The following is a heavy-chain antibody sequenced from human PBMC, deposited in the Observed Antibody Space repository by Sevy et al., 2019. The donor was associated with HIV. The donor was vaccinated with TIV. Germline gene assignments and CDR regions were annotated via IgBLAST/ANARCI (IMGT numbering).Heavy chain of an antibody. Sequence: SETLSLTCTVYGGSFSADYWIWIRQPPGKGLEWIGEINHSGTTNYNPSLKSRVTISLDTSKNQFSLRLTSVTAADTAVFYCARGYDAGPLIYWGHGTLVTVSS. CDR1: GGSFSADY. J-gene: IGHJ4*01. V-gene: IGHV4-34*01. CDR3: ARGYDAGPLIY. D-gene: IGHD3-22*01. CDR2: INHSGTT.